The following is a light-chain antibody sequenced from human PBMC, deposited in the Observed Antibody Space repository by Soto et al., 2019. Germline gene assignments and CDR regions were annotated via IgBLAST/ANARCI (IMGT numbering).Light chain of an antibody. CDR2: GVS. CDR1: SSDVGGYNY. J-gene: IGLJ1*01. CDR3: TSYTTSSTLVV. V-gene: IGLV2-14*01. Sequence: QSVLTQPASVSGSPGQSITISCTGTSSDVGGYNYVSWYQHHPGKAPKLMLYGVSNRPSGVSNRFSGSKSGNTASLTISGLQAEDEADYYCTSYTTSSTLVVFGSGTKVTVL.